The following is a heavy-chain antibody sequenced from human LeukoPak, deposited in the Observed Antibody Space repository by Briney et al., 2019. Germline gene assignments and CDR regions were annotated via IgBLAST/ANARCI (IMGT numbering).Heavy chain of an antibody. CDR2: ISAYNGNT. D-gene: IGHD3-10*01. Sequence: GASVKVSCKASGYTFTSYGISWVRQAPGQGLEWMGWISAYNGNTNYAQKLQGRVTMTTDTSTSTAYMELRSLRSDDTAVYYCARVLGYYGSSWFDPWGQGTLSPSPQ. CDR3: ARVLGYYGSSWFDP. J-gene: IGHJ5*02. V-gene: IGHV1-18*01. CDR1: GYTFTSYG.